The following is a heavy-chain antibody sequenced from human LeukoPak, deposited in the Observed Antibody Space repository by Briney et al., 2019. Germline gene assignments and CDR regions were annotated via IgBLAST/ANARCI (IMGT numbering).Heavy chain of an antibody. CDR3: ARDRDPYYDFWSDYPTGAFDI. Sequence: GGSLRLSCAASGFTFSNYWMSWVRQAPGKGLEWVANIKQDGSEKYYVDSVKGRFTISRDNAKNSLYLQMNSLRAEDTAVYYCARDRDPYYDFWSDYPTGAFDIWGQGTMVTVSS. CDR1: GFTFSNYW. CDR2: IKQDGSEK. D-gene: IGHD3-3*01. J-gene: IGHJ3*02. V-gene: IGHV3-7*01.